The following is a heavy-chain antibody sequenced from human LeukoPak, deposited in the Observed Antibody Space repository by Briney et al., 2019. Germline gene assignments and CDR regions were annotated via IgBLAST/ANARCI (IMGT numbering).Heavy chain of an antibody. V-gene: IGHV3-53*01. J-gene: IGHJ3*02. CDR2: IYSGGST. D-gene: IGHD1-26*01. CDR1: GFTVSSNY. Sequence: GGSLRLSRAASGFTVSSNYMTWVRQAPGKGLEWVSVIYSGGSTYYADSVKGRFTISRDNSKNTLYLQMYSLRAEDTAVYYCSGGSRRGAFDIWGQGTMVTVSS. CDR3: SGGSRRGAFDI.